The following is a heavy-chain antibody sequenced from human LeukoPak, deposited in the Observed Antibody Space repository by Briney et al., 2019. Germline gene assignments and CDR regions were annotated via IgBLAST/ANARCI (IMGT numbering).Heavy chain of an antibody. CDR2: IGTAGDT. V-gene: IGHV3-13*01. Sequence: GGSLRLSCTASGFTLSSYGMHWVRQATGKGLEWVSAIGTAGDTFYPGSVKGRFTISRENAKNSLYLQMNNLRAEDTAVYYCARQMTPHGNFDYWGQGTLVTVSS. D-gene: IGHD1-26*01. CDR1: GFTLSSYG. J-gene: IGHJ4*02. CDR3: ARQMTPHGNFDY.